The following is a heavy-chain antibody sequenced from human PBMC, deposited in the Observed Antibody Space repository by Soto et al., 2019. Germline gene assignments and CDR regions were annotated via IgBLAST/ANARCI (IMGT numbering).Heavy chain of an antibody. CDR2: ISYSGTT. V-gene: IGHV4-39*01. J-gene: IGHJ6*02. CDR1: GGSISSSSYY. Sequence: SETLSLTCTVSGGSISSSSYYWGWIRQPPGKGLEWIGSISYSGTTYYNPSLKSRVTISVDASKNQFSLKLSSVTAADTAVYYCARRSGYNFYYNYYGMDVWGQGTTVTVSS. D-gene: IGHD3-22*01. CDR3: ARRSGYNFYYNYYGMDV.